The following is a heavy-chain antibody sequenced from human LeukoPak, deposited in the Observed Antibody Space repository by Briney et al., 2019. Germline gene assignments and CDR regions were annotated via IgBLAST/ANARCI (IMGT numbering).Heavy chain of an antibody. CDR1: GDYISSSSYY. J-gene: IGHJ1*01. CDR2: IYHSGRT. V-gene: IGHV4-39*01. D-gene: IGHD3-22*01. CDR3: ARRRYYDSTGYFE. Sequence: SETLSLTCAVSGDYISSSSYYWGWIRQSPGTGLEWIGDIYHSGRTYYNPSLKSRVAIFIDTSKNQFSLRLRSMTAADTAVFYCARRRYYDSTGYFEWGRGTLVTISS.